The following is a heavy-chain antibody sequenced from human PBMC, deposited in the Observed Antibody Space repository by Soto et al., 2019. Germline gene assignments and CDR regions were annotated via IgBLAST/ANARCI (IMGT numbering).Heavy chain of an antibody. CDR3: ARRGYSYGRSRDFDY. CDR2: IYYSGST. Sequence: SETLSLSCTVSGGSISSGDYYWSWIRQPPGKGLEWIGYIYYSGSTYYNPSLKSRVTISVDTSKNQFSLKLSSVTAADTAVYYCARRGYSYGRSRDFDYWGQGTLVTVSS. D-gene: IGHD5-18*01. J-gene: IGHJ4*02. V-gene: IGHV4-30-4*01. CDR1: GGSISSGDYY.